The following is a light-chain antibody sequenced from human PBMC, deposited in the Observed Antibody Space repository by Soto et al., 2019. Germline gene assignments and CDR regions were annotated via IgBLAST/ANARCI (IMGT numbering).Light chain of an antibody. J-gene: IGKJ2*01. CDR3: LQEYDYPLT. CDR2: AAS. CDR1: QGIRND. V-gene: IGKV1-6*01. Sequence: AIQMTQSPSSLSASVGDRVTITCRASQGIRNDLAWYQQKPGQAPKLLIYAASYLQSGVPSRFSGSGSGTDFTLTISSMQPEDFATYYCLQEYDYPLTFGQGTKLE.